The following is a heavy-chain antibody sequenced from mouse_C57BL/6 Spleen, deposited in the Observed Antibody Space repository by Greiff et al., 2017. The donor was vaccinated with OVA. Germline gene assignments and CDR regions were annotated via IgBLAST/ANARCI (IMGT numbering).Heavy chain of an antibody. CDR1: GYAFSSYW. J-gene: IGHJ3*01. CDR2: IYPGDGDT. Sequence: VQLQQSGAELVKPGASVKISCKASGYAFSSYWMNWVKQRPGKGLEWIGQIYPGDGDTNYNGKFKGKATLTADKSSSTAYMQLSSLTSEDSAVYFCASLLYGSSYGFAYWGQGTLVTVSA. CDR3: ASLLYGSSYGFAY. D-gene: IGHD1-1*01. V-gene: IGHV1-80*01.